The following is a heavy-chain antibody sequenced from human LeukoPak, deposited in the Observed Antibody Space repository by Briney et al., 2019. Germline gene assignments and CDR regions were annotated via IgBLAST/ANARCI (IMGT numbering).Heavy chain of an antibody. CDR3: ARDGYSSRGYMDV. Sequence: GASVKVSCKASGYTFTGYYMHWVRQAPGQGLEWMGGIIPIFGTANYAQKFQGRVTITADESTSTAYMELSSLRSEDTAVYYWARDGYSSRGYMDVWGKGTTVTISS. D-gene: IGHD6-13*01. J-gene: IGHJ6*03. CDR2: IIPIFGTA. V-gene: IGHV1-69*13. CDR1: GYTFTGYY.